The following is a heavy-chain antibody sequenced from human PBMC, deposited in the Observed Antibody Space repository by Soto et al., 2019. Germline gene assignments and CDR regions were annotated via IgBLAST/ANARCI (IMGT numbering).Heavy chain of an antibody. CDR2: IIPIFGTA. CDR3: AAVLLWFGELTPTNGALDI. D-gene: IGHD3-10*01. J-gene: IGHJ3*02. Sequence: QVQLVQSGAEVKKPGSSVKVSCKASGGTFSSYAISWVRQAPGQGLEWMGGIIPIFGTANYAQKFQGRVTITADESTSTAYMELGSVRSEDTAVYYCAAVLLWFGELTPTNGALDIWGQGTMVTVSS. CDR1: GGTFSSYA. V-gene: IGHV1-69*01.